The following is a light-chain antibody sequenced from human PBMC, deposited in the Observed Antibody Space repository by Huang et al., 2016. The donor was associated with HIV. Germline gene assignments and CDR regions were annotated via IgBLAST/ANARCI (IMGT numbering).Light chain of an antibody. CDR2: GAS. Sequence: ERVMTQSPDTLSVSPGERATLYCRARQYVSSNLAWYQQKPGQAPRLLVYGASTSGIVIPARCGSGGSGKVFTLTISSLQSEDSAVYCCQQYNNWPRTFGQGTKLEIK. V-gene: IGKV3-15*01. CDR3: QQYNNWPRT. J-gene: IGKJ2*01. CDR1: QYVSSN.